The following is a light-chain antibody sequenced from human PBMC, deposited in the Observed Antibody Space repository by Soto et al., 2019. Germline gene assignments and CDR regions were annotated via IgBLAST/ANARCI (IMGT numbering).Light chain of an antibody. CDR2: EVS. CDR1: SSDVGGYNY. J-gene: IGLJ1*01. V-gene: IGLV2-8*01. Sequence: QSVLTQPPSASGSPGQSVTISCTGTSSDVGGYNYVSWYQQHPGKAPKLMIYEVSKRPSGVPDRFSGSKSGNTASLTVSGLQAEDEADYYCSSYAGSNNVYVVGAGTKV. CDR3: SSYAGSNNVYV.